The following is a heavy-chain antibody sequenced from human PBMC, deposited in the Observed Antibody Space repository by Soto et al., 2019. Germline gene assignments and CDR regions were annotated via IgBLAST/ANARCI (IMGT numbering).Heavy chain of an antibody. D-gene: IGHD3-16*01. Sequence: PGGSLRLASAAYGFTVSNYGMDWVRQAPGKGLEWVAVIWYDGSNNYYADSVKGRFTISRDNSRNTLYLQMNSLRAEDTAVYYCARGGGVGLDPWGQGTLVTVSS. V-gene: IGHV3-33*01. CDR2: IWYDGSNN. J-gene: IGHJ5*02. CDR1: GFTVSNYG. CDR3: ARGGGVGLDP.